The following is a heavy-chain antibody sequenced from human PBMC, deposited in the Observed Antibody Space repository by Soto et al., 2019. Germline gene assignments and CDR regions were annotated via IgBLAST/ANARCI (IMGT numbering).Heavy chain of an antibody. V-gene: IGHV3-7*04. CDR2: INLDGSEK. Sequence: PGGSLRLSCVASGFTFRTYWMSWVRQAPGKGLEWVANINLDGSEKYYVDSVKGRFTISRDNAKNSLYLQMNSLRTEDTAVYYCARDPPDGFDVWGQGTMVTVSS. J-gene: IGHJ3*01. CDR3: ARDPPDGFDV. CDR1: GFTFRTYW.